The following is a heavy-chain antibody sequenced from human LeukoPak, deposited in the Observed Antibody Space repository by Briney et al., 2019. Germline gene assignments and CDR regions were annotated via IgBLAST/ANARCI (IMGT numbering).Heavy chain of an antibody. V-gene: IGHV1-8*03. CDR2: MSPNSGNT. CDR3: ARRDIVVVPAAINYYYYYMDV. Sequence: VKVSCKASGYTFTNYDINWVRQATGQGLEWMGWMSPNSGNTGYAQKFQGRVTITRNTSISTAYMELSSLRSEDTAVYYCARRDIVVVPAAINYYYYYMDVWGKGTTVTVSS. J-gene: IGHJ6*03. D-gene: IGHD2-2*02. CDR1: GYTFTNYD.